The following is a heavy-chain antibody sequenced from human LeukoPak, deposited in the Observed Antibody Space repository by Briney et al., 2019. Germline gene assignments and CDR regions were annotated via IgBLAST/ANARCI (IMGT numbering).Heavy chain of an antibody. CDR2: VTGPADTT. Sequence: PGGSLRLSCAASAFTFENYAMNSVRQAPGKGLEWVAAVTGPADTTYYADSVKGRFTISRDSFKDTLYLQMNRLGAEDTALYYCAKGAAIDHWGQGTLVTVSS. V-gene: IGHV3-23*01. D-gene: IGHD5-24*01. CDR1: AFTFENYA. CDR3: AKGAAIDH. J-gene: IGHJ4*02.